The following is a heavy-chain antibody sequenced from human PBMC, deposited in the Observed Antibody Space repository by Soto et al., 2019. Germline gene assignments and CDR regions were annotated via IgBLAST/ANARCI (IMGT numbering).Heavy chain of an antibody. Sequence: QSTLKEAGPTLVKPTQTLTLTCSFSGFSLITSGVGVGWIRQPPGKALEWLALIYWDDDTGYSTSLRNRPTIPKDTSRNQVVLTMTNMDPADTATYYCAHTMAPRIFDSWGQGTLVTVSS. CDR3: AHTMAPRIFDS. CDR2: IYWDDDT. CDR1: GFSLITSGVG. V-gene: IGHV2-5*02. J-gene: IGHJ4*02.